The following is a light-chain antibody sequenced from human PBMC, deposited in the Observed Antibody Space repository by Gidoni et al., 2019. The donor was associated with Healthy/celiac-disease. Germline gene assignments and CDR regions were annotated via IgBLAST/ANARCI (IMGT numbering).Light chain of an antibody. J-gene: IGKJ3*01. Sequence: ERVMTQSPAPLAVSPGERATLPCRSRQSVSSNLAWYQQKPGQAPRLLIYGASTRATGIPARFSGSGSGTEFTLTISSLQSADFAVYSCQQYHNPLFTFGPGTKVDIK. CDR1: QSVSSN. CDR3: QQYHNPLFT. V-gene: IGKV3-15*01. CDR2: GAS.